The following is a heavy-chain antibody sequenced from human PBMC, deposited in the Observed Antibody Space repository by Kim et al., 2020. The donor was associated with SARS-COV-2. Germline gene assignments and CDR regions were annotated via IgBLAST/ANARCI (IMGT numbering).Heavy chain of an antibody. CDR1: GGTFSSYA. CDR3: AIPRGVLSEVFFDY. V-gene: IGHV1-69*13. D-gene: IGHD3-10*01. CDR2: IIPIFGTA. J-gene: IGHJ4*02. Sequence: SVKVSCKASGGTFSSYAISWVRQAPGQGLEWMGGIIPIFGTANYAQKFQGRVTITADESTSTAYMELSSLRSEDTAVYYCAIPRGVLSEVFFDYWGQGTLVTVSS.